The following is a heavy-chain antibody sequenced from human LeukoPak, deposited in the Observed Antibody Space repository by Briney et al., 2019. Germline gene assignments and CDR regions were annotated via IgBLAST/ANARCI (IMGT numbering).Heavy chain of an antibody. V-gene: IGHV3-23*01. CDR3: AKDPTYYYDSSGYYYVP. D-gene: IGHD3-22*01. Sequence: GGSLRLSCAASGFTFSSYAMSWVRQAPGKGLEWVSAISGRGGSTYYADSVKGRFTISRDNSKNTLYLQMNSLRAEDTAVYYCAKDPTYYYDSSGYYYVPWGQGTLVTVSS. J-gene: IGHJ5*02. CDR1: GFTFSSYA. CDR2: ISGRGGST.